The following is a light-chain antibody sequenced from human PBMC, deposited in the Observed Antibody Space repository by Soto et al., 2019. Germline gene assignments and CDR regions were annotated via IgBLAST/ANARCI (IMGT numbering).Light chain of an antibody. Sequence: QSVLTQPPSVSGAPGRRVTISCTGSSSNIGAGYDVHWYQQLPGTAPKLLIYGNRNRPSGVPDRFSGSKSGTSASLAITDLQAEDEADYYCQSYDSSLSGSGVFGTGTKLTVL. V-gene: IGLV1-40*01. CDR3: QSYDSSLSGSGV. CDR2: GNR. J-gene: IGLJ1*01. CDR1: SSNIGAGYD.